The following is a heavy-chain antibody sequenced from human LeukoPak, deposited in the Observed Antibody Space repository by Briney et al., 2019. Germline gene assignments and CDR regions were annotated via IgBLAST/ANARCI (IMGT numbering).Heavy chain of an antibody. CDR1: GYTFTDYY. V-gene: IGHV1-2*02. CDR2: INPKSGGT. D-gene: IGHD4-17*01. Sequence: ASVKVSCKASGYTFTDYYIHWVRQAPGQGLEWMGWINPKSGGTNYAQKFQGRVTMTRDTYISTAYMELSRLRSDDTAVYYCARGYGDYPTFWGQGTLVTVSS. CDR3: ARGYGDYPTF. J-gene: IGHJ4*02.